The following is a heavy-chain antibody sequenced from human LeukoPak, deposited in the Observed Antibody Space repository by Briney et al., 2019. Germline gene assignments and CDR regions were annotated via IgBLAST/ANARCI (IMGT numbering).Heavy chain of an antibody. CDR1: GFTFSVYH. Sequence: GGSLRLSCAVSGFTFSVYHMSWIRQAPGKGLERVSYISGSSSYTNYADSVTGRFTISRDNAKNSLYLQMNSLRAEDTAVYYCARARGEDYGDYVTSYFDFWGQGTLVTVSS. CDR3: ARARGEDYGDYVTSYFDF. V-gene: IGHV3-11*05. J-gene: IGHJ4*02. CDR2: ISGSSSYT. D-gene: IGHD4-17*01.